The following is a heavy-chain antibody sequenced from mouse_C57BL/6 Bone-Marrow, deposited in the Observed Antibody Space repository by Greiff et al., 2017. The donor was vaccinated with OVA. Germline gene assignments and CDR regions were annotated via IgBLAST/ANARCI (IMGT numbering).Heavy chain of an antibody. Sequence: EVQLQQSGPELVKPGASVKISCKASGYTFTDYYMNWVKQSHGKSLEWIGDINPNNGGTSYNQKFKGKATLTVDKSSSTAYMELRSLTSEDSAVYYCARSGIYYGFYYFDYWGQGTTLTVSS. CDR3: ARSGIYYGFYYFDY. CDR1: GYTFTDYY. V-gene: IGHV1-26*01. D-gene: IGHD2-2*01. J-gene: IGHJ2*01. CDR2: INPNNGGT.